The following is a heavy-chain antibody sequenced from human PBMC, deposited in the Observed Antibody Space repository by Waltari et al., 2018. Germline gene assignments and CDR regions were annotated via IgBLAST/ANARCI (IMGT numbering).Heavy chain of an antibody. CDR1: GYSISSGYS. CDR2: IYHSGST. Sequence: QVQLQESGPGLVKPSETLSLTCAVSGYSISSGYSWGWIRQPPGKGLEWIGSIYHSGSTYYNPSLKSRVTISVDTSKNQFSLKLSSVTAADTAVYYCARAHWNYSVDYWGQGTLVTVSS. D-gene: IGHD1-7*01. CDR3: ARAHWNYSVDY. V-gene: IGHV4-38-2*01. J-gene: IGHJ4*02.